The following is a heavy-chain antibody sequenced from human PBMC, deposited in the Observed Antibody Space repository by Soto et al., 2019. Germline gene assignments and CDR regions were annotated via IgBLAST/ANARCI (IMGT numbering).Heavy chain of an antibody. CDR1: GFAFSTYA. CDR3: AKGGLSSISARQRRLDL. V-gene: IGHV3-23*01. D-gene: IGHD6-6*01. CDR2: INGGGTRT. J-gene: IGHJ5*02. Sequence: SGGSLRLSCAASGFAFSTYAMNWVRQAPGKGLEWVSNINGGGTRTNYADSVKGRVTISRDNSKNTLYLQVDNVSDEDTAVYYCAKGGLSSISARQRRLDLWGEGTLVTVSS.